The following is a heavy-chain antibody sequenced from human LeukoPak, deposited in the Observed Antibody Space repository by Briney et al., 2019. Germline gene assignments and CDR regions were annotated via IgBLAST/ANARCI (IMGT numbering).Heavy chain of an antibody. CDR2: ISAYNGNT. Sequence: GASVKVSCKASGYTFTSYGISWVRQAPGQGLEWMGWISAYNGNTNYAQKLQGRVTMTTDTSTSTAYMELSSLRSEDTAVYYCARESPDYYGSGSYYPLIDYWGQGTLVTVSS. V-gene: IGHV1-18*01. J-gene: IGHJ4*02. CDR1: GYTFTSYG. CDR3: ARESPDYYGSGSYYPLIDY. D-gene: IGHD3-10*01.